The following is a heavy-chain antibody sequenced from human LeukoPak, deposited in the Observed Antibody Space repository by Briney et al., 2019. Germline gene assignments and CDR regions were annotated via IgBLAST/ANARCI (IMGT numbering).Heavy chain of an antibody. CDR3: AKYVGQSGSNYYGLDV. J-gene: IGHJ6*02. Sequence: GGSLRLSCVVSGFTFSRYAMNWVRQAPGKGLEWVSGITASGGSTYYTDSVKGRFTISRDNSKNTLFMQMNSLRDEDTALYYCAKYVGQSGSNYYGLDVWGQGTAVTVSS. CDR2: ITASGGST. V-gene: IGHV3-23*01. CDR1: GFTFSRYA. D-gene: IGHD1-26*01.